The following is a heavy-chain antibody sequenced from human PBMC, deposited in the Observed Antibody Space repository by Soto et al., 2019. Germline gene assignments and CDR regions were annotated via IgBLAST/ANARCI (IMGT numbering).Heavy chain of an antibody. CDR3: AKGLLEWLLYFDY. J-gene: IGHJ4*02. D-gene: IGHD3-3*01. Sequence: GGSLRLSCAASGFTFSSYAMSWVRQAPGKGLEWVSAISGSGGSTYYADSVKGRFTIYRDNSKNTLYLQMNSLRAEDTAVYYCAKGLLEWLLYFDYWGQGTLVTVSS. V-gene: IGHV3-23*01. CDR1: GFTFSSYA. CDR2: ISGSGGST.